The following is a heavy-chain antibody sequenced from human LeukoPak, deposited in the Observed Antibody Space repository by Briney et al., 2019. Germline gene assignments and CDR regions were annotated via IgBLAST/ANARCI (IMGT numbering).Heavy chain of an antibody. Sequence: GGSLRLSCAASGFSFSIYSMNWVRQAPGKGLEWVSSVSGSSRYIYYADSVKGRFTISRDNAKNSLYLQMDSLRAEDTAVYYCARDQGPKGGSYRKDAFDIWGQGTMVTVSS. D-gene: IGHD1-26*01. CDR2: VSGSSRYI. J-gene: IGHJ3*02. V-gene: IGHV3-21*01. CDR1: GFSFSIYS. CDR3: ARDQGPKGGSYRKDAFDI.